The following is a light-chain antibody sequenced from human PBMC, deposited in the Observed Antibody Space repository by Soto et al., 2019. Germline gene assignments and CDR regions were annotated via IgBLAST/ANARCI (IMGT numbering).Light chain of an antibody. CDR2: DVS. V-gene: IGLV2-14*01. Sequence: QSALTQPASVSGSPGQSITISCTGTSSDVGGYNYVSWYQQHPGKAPKLMIYDVSNRPSGVSNRFSGSKSGNTASLTISGLQDEDEADYYCCSYTSSSTLVVFGGGTKLTVL. J-gene: IGLJ2*01. CDR1: SSDVGGYNY. CDR3: CSYTSSSTLVV.